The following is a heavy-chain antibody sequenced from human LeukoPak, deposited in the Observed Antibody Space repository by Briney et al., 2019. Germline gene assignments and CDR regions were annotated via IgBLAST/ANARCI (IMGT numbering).Heavy chain of an antibody. CDR2: VNQSGGT. D-gene: IGHD3-10*01. CDR1: GESFSGYY. Sequence: SETLSLTCAVYGESFSGYYWTWIRQLQGKGLEWIGEVNQSGGTKYNPSLKSRVTISVDTSKNQFSLNLTSVTAADTTVYYCARLHGHDYFGESLNFLDSWGQGILVTVSS. V-gene: IGHV4-34*01. J-gene: IGHJ4*02. CDR3: ARLHGHDYFGESLNFLDS.